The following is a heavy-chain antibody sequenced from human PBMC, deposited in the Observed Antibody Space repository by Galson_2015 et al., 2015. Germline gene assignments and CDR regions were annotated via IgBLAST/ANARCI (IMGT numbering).Heavy chain of an antibody. J-gene: IGHJ4*02. CDR2: IIPIFGTA. Sequence: SVKVSCKASGGTFSSYAISWVRQAPGQGLEWMGGIIPIFGTANYAQKFQGRVTITADESTSTAYMELSSLRSEDTAVYYCASHSNGISGYDYTGFIDYWGQGTLVTVSS. V-gene: IGHV1-69*13. D-gene: IGHD5-12*01. CDR1: GGTFSSYA. CDR3: ASHSNGISGYDYTGFIDY.